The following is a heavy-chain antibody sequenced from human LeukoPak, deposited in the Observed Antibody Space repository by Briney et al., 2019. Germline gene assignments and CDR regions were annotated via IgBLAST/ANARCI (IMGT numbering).Heavy chain of an antibody. Sequence: GASVTVSCKASVYTFTGCYMHWVRQAPGQGLERMGWINPNSGGTNYAQKFQGRVTMTRDTSISTAYMELSRLRSDDTAVYYCARGPLRVDTAMVSGLGDYWGQGTLVTVSS. CDR2: INPNSGGT. D-gene: IGHD5-18*01. CDR1: VYTFTGCY. CDR3: ARGPLRVDTAMVSGLGDY. V-gene: IGHV1-2*02. J-gene: IGHJ4*02.